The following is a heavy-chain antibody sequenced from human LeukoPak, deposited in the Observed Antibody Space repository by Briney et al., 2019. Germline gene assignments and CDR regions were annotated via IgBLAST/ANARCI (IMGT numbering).Heavy chain of an antibody. CDR3: ARESLARIAAAEAFDI. J-gene: IGHJ3*02. Sequence: QPGGSLRLSCAASGFTFSSYAMHWVRQAPGKGLEWVAVISYDGSNKYYADSVKGRFTISRDNSKNTLYLQMNSLRAEDTAVYYCARESLARIAAAEAFDIWGQGTMVTVSS. CDR2: ISYDGSNK. CDR1: GFTFSSYA. V-gene: IGHV3-30-3*01. D-gene: IGHD6-13*01.